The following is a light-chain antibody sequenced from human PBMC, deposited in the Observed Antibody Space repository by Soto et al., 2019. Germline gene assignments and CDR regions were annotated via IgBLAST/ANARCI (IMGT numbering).Light chain of an antibody. V-gene: IGKV1-39*01. CDR2: AAS. CDR1: QSISSY. Sequence: DIQMPQSPSSLSASVGDRVTITCRASQSISSYLNWYQQKPGKAPKLLIYAASSLQSGVPSRFSGGGSGTDFTLTISSQQPEDFATYYCQQSYSTPWTFGQGTKVEIK. J-gene: IGKJ1*01. CDR3: QQSYSTPWT.